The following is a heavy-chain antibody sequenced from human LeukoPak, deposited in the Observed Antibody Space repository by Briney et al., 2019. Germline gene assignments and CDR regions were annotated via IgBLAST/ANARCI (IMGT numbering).Heavy chain of an antibody. V-gene: IGHV3-23*01. D-gene: IGHD3-3*01. CDR1: GFTFSTYA. Sequence: GGSLRLSCAASGFTFSTYAMSWVRQAPGKGLEWVSTISGGGGTTYYADSVKGRFTISRDNSKNTLFLQMSSLRAEDTAIYYCAKSPYYADQYYFHYWGQGTLVTVSS. CDR3: AKSPYYADQYYFHY. J-gene: IGHJ4*02. CDR2: ISGGGGTT.